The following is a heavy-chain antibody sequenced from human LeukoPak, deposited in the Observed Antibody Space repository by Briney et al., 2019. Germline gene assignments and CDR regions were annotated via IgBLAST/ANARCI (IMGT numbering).Heavy chain of an antibody. CDR2: MNPNSGNT. D-gene: IGHD2-21*02. CDR3: ASLYCGGDCPLG. CDR1: GYTFTSYD. V-gene: IGHV1-8*01. J-gene: IGHJ4*02. Sequence: WASVKVSCKASGYTFTSYDINWVRQATGQGLEWMGWMNPNSGNTGYAQKFQGRVTMTRNTSISTAYMELSSLRSEDTAVYHCASLYCGGDCPLGWGQGTLVTVSS.